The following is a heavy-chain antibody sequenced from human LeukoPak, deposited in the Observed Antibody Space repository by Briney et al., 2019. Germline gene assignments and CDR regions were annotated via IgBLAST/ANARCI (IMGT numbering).Heavy chain of an antibody. J-gene: IGHJ6*03. CDR3: ARLVVEQWLVLGYYYYMDV. CDR2: IYPGDSDT. CDR1: GYSFTSYW. D-gene: IGHD6-19*01. V-gene: IGHV5-51*01. Sequence: GESLKISCKGSGYSFTSYWIGWVRQMPGKGLEWMGIIYPGDSDTRYSPSFQGQVTISADKSISTAYLQWSSLKASDTAMYYCARLVVEQWLVLGYYYYMDVWGKGTTVTVSS.